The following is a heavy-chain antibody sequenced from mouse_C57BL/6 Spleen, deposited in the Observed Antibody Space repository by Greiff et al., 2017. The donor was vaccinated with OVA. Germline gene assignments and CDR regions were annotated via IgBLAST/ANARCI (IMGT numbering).Heavy chain of an antibody. CDR1: GYTFTDYE. CDR2: IDPETGGT. CDR3: TRRGTVVPFDY. D-gene: IGHD1-1*01. Sequence: QVQLQQSGAELVRPGASVTLSCKASGYTFTDYEMHWVQQTPVHGLEWIGAIDPETGGTAYNQKFKGKAILTADKSSSTAYMELRSLTSEDSAVYYCTRRGTVVPFDYWGQGTTLTVSS. J-gene: IGHJ2*01. V-gene: IGHV1-15*01.